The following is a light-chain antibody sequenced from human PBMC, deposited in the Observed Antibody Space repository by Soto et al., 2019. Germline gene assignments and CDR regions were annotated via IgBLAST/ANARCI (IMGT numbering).Light chain of an antibody. CDR2: EVS. CDR1: SSDVGSYNL. J-gene: IGLJ2*01. Sequence: QSVLTQPASVSGSPGQSITISCTGTSSDVGSYNLVSWYQQHPGKDPKLMIYEVSKRLSGVSNRFSGSKSGNTASLTISGLQVEDEADYYCCSYAGSSTVVFGGGTKLTAL. V-gene: IGLV2-23*02. CDR3: CSYAGSSTVV.